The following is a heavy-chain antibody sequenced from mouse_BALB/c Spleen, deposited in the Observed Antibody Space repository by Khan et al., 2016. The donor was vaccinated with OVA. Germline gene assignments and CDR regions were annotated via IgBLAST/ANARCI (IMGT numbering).Heavy chain of an antibody. Sequence: VQLQQSGPELMKPGASVNISCKASGYSFTTYYMHWVKQSHGKSLEWIGYIDPFNGNTNYNQKFKGKATLTVDKSSSTAYMYVTSLTSEDSAVFYCTRWGLNNWFAYWGQGTLVTVSA. CDR1: GYSFTTYY. CDR3: TRWGLNNWFAY. J-gene: IGHJ3*01. V-gene: IGHV1S135*01. D-gene: IGHD2-13*01. CDR2: IDPFNGNT.